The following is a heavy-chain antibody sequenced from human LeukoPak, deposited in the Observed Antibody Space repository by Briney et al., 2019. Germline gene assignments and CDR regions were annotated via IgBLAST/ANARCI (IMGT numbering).Heavy chain of an antibody. J-gene: IGHJ4*02. CDR2: ISYDGSNK. Sequence: GGSLRLSCAASGFTFSSYGMHWVRQAPGKGMEWVAVISYDGSNKYYADSVKGRFTISRDNSKNTLYLQMNSLRAEDTAVYYCAKGRGDYWGQGTLVTVSS. CDR1: GFTFSSYG. CDR3: AKGRGDY. V-gene: IGHV3-30*18.